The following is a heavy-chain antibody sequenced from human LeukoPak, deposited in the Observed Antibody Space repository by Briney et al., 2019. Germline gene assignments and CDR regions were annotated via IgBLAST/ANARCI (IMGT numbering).Heavy chain of an antibody. Sequence: PGGSLRLSCAASGFTVSSNYMTWVRQVPGKGLEWVSVIYSGGSTDYADSVKGRFTTSRDNSKNTLYLQMNSLRAEDTAVYYCASSGHSSGWYVLDYWGQGTLVTVSS. CDR3: ASSGHSSGWYVLDY. D-gene: IGHD6-19*01. V-gene: IGHV3-66*01. CDR1: GFTVSSNY. J-gene: IGHJ4*02. CDR2: IYSGGST.